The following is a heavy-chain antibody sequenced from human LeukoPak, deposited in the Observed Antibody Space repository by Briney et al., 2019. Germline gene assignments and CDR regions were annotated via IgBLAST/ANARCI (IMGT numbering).Heavy chain of an antibody. CDR3: ARDPLYSSGPISHDF. V-gene: IGHV1-2*02. CDR1: GYTFIGFY. J-gene: IGHJ4*02. Sequence: ASVKVSCKASGYTFIGFYILWVRQAPGQGLEWMGWINSNSGVPNYAQKFQGRVTMTRDTSISTAYIQLSSLRSDDTAVYYCARDPLYSSGPISHDFWGQGTLVTVSS. D-gene: IGHD3-22*01. CDR2: INSNSGVP.